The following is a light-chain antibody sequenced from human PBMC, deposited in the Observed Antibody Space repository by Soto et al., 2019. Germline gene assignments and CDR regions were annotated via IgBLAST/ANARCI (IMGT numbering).Light chain of an antibody. Sequence: EIVLTQSPATLSLSPGERVTLSCRASQSVDINLAWYQQKPGQAPRLLIYGASTRATDMPGRFSGRGAGAEFTLTISSLQSEDFAVFYCQQYGNTPWTFGQGTKVDI. CDR3: QQYGNTPWT. CDR1: QSVDIN. CDR2: GAS. J-gene: IGKJ1*01. V-gene: IGKV3-15*01.